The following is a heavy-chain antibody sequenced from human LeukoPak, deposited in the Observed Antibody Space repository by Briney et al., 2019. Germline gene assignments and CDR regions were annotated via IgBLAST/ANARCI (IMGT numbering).Heavy chain of an antibody. CDR3: AKDLYSSSWLPLHFES. Sequence: GGSLRVSCAASGFTFSSYAMSWVRQAPGKGLEWVSAISGSGGSTYYADSVKGRFTISRDNSKNTLYLQMNTLRAEDTAAYYCAKDLYSSSWLPLHFESWGQGTLVTVSA. J-gene: IGHJ5*01. V-gene: IGHV3-23*01. CDR2: ISGSGGST. CDR1: GFTFSSYA. D-gene: IGHD6-13*01.